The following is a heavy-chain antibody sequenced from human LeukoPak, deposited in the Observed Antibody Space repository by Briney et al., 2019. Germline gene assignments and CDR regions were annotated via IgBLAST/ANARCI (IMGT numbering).Heavy chain of an antibody. CDR3: ARGSHQDYGDYYYYYGMDV. J-gene: IGHJ6*02. CDR1: GFTFSKYD. Sequence: GGSLRLSCAASGFTFSKYDMHWVRQAPGKGLEWVGRIKSKTDGGTADYAAPVKGRFTISGDDSKNTLYLQMNSLKDEDTAVYYCARGSHQDYGDYYYYYGMDVWGQGTTVTVSS. CDR2: IKSKTDGGTA. D-gene: IGHD4-17*01. V-gene: IGHV3-15*01.